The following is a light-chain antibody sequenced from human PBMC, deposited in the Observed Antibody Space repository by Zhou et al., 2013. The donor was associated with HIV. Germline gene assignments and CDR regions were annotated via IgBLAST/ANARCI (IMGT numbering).Light chain of an antibody. J-gene: IGKJ4*01. CDR3: QQSYTTPET. CDR2: TAS. V-gene: IGKV1-39*01. CDR1: QSIDGY. Sequence: DIQMTQSPSSLSASVGDRVTISCRASQSIDGYLNWYQQRPGKAPKLLIYTASNLQSGVPSRFSGSGYGTDFTLTISSLQPEDFANYYCQQSYTTPETFGGGPTVEIK.